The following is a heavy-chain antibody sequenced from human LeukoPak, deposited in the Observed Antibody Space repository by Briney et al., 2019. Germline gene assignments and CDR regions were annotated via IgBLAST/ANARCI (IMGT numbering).Heavy chain of an antibody. Sequence: GESLKISCKGSGYSFTSYWIGWVRQMPGKGLEWMGIIYPGDSDTRYSPSFQGQVTISADKSIGTAYLRWSSLKASDTAMYYCARGGRIAAAGTDYWGQGTLVTVSS. J-gene: IGHJ4*02. CDR1: GYSFTSYW. CDR3: ARGGRIAAAGTDY. CDR2: IYPGDSDT. V-gene: IGHV5-51*01. D-gene: IGHD6-13*01.